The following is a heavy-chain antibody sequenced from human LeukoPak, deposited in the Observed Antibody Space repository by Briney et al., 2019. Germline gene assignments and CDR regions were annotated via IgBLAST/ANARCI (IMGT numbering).Heavy chain of an antibody. CDR2: IYTSGST. CDR3: ARYKNYDILSGSYTGWFDP. CDR1: GGSISSYY. D-gene: IGHD3-9*01. J-gene: IGHJ5*02. V-gene: IGHV4-4*07. Sequence: SETLSLTCTVSGGSISSYYWSWIRQPAGKGLEWIGRIYTSGSTNYNPSLKSRVTMSVDTSKNQFSLKLSSVTAADTAVYYCARYKNYDILSGSYTGWFDPWGQGTLVTVSS.